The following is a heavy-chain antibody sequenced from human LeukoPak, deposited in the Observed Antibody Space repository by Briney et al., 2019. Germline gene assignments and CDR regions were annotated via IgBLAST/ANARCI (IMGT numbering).Heavy chain of an antibody. D-gene: IGHD3-9*01. CDR1: GYSFTSYW. V-gene: IGHV5-51*01. Sequence: GESLKISCKGSGYSFTSYWIGWVRPMPGKGLEWMGIIYPGDSDTRYSPSFQGQVTISADKSISTAYLQWSSLKASDTAMYYCARLDDILTGYYYFDYWGQGTLVTVSS. J-gene: IGHJ4*02. CDR2: IYPGDSDT. CDR3: ARLDDILTGYYYFDY.